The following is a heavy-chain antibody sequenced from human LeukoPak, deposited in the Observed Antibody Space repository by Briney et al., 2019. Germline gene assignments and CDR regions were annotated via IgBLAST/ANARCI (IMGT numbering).Heavy chain of an antibody. CDR3: ARAHVTQGIAAAEFDY. V-gene: IGHV3-21*01. CDR1: GFTFSTYG. Sequence: KPGGSLRLSCEASGFTFSTYGMIWVRQAPGKGPEWVSSISSISTYRHYADAVKGRFTISRDNTKNSLYLQMNSLRAEDTAVYYCARAHVTQGIAAAEFDYWGQGTLVTVSS. D-gene: IGHD6-13*01. CDR2: ISSISTYR. J-gene: IGHJ4*02.